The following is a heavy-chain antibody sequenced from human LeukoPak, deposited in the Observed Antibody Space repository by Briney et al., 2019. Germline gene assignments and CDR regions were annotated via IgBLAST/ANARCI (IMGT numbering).Heavy chain of an antibody. J-gene: IGHJ6*03. CDR2: ISGSGGNT. CDR1: GFTFSSYG. CDR3: AKAAYSSSSSAGYYYMDV. Sequence: GRSLRLSCAASGFTFSSYGMHWVRQAPGEGLEWVSGISGSGGNTYYADSVKGRFTISRDNSKKTLYLQMNSLRGEDTAVYYCAKAAYSSSSSAGYYYMDVWGKGTTVTVSS. D-gene: IGHD6-6*01. V-gene: IGHV3-23*01.